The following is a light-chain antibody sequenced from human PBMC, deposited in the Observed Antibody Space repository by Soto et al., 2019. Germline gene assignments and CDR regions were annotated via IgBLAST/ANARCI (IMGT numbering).Light chain of an antibody. J-gene: IGKJ5*01. Sequence: DIQLTQSPSFLSASVGDRVTITCRASQGISSYLAWYQQKPRKAPNLLIYAASTLQSGVPSRFSGSGSGTEFTLTISSLQPEDFATYDCQQLNSYPITFGQGTRLEIK. CDR3: QQLNSYPIT. CDR2: AAS. V-gene: IGKV1-9*01. CDR1: QGISSY.